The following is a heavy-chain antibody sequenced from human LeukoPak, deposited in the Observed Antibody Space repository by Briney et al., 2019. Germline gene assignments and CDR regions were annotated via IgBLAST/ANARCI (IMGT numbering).Heavy chain of an antibody. V-gene: IGHV3-7*01. CDR3: ARDLDTYVILTAYDTFDM. CDR2: IKTDGGEK. J-gene: IGHJ3*02. D-gene: IGHD2-21*02. CDR1: GFTSSNYW. Sequence: PGGSLRLSCEGSGFTSSNYWMTWVRQAPGKGLEWVANIKTDGGEKHYADSVEGRFTISRDNAKNSLYLHMSSLRAEDTAVYFCARDLDTYVILTAYDTFDMWGQGTMVTVSS.